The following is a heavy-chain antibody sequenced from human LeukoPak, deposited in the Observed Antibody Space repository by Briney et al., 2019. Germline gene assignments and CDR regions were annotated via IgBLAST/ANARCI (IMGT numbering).Heavy chain of an antibody. CDR3: ARRSITMIVVAYRRYAFDI. D-gene: IGHD3-22*01. Sequence: TSETLSLTCAVYGGSFSGYYWSWIRQPPGKGLEWIGEINHSGSTNYNPSLKSRVTISVDTSKNQFSLKLSSVTAADTAVYYCARRSITMIVVAYRRYAFDIWGQGTMVTVPS. CDR1: GGSFSGYY. J-gene: IGHJ3*02. CDR2: INHSGST. V-gene: IGHV4-34*01.